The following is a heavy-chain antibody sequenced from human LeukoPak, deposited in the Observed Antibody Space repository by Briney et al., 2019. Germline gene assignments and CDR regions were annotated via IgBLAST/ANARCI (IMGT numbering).Heavy chain of an antibody. CDR3: ARVEGGTQPFDN. Sequence: SDTLSLTCTGSGGSISSSGYFWGWIRQPPGMGLVWIGYFFYSGSTYYNPSLTNRLTISLDTSKNQFSLKLSSVTAADTAVYYCARVEGGTQPFDNWGQGTLVTVSS. D-gene: IGHD1-26*01. CDR1: GGSISSSGYF. CDR2: FFYSGST. V-gene: IGHV4-39*07. J-gene: IGHJ4*02.